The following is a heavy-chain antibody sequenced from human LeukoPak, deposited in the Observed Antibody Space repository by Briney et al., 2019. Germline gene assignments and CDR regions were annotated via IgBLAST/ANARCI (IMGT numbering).Heavy chain of an antibody. J-gene: IGHJ3*02. CDR1: GFTFTTYT. CDR2: ISSSSSAI. V-gene: IGHV3-48*01. Sequence: GGSLRLSCAASGFTFTTYTMNWVRQTPGKGLEWVSFISSSSSAIYYADSVKGRFTISRDNAKNSLFLQMNSLRAEDTAVYYCAREYSSSSGRAFDIWGQGTMVTVSS. CDR3: AREYSSSSGRAFDI. D-gene: IGHD6-6*01.